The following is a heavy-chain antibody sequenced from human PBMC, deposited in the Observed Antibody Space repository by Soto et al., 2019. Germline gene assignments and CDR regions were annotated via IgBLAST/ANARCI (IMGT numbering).Heavy chain of an antibody. CDR1: GFTFSDYY. CDR3: ASKVEVAGNGWDYYYYYMDV. CDR2: ISSSGSTI. J-gene: IGHJ6*03. Sequence: PGGSLRLSCAASGFTFSDYYMSWIRQAPGKGLEWVSYISSSGSTIYYADSVKGRFTISRDNAKNSLYLQMNSLRAEDTAVYYCASKVEVAGNGWDYYYYYMDVWGQGTTVTVSS. D-gene: IGHD6-19*01. V-gene: IGHV3-11*01.